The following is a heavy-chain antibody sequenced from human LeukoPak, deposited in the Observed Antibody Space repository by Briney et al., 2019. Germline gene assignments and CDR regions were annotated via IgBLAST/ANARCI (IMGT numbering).Heavy chain of an antibody. J-gene: IGHJ4*02. V-gene: IGHV3-9*01. CDR2: ISWNNGVI. CDR1: GFTFSSYA. CDR3: ARDGQYHDSSGLTGVLDF. Sequence: QPGGSLRLSCAASGFTFSSYAMSWVRQAPGKGLEWVSGISWNNGVIDYADSVKGRFAISRDNAKKSLYLQMNSLRAEDTALYYCARDGQYHDSSGLTGVLDFWGQGTLVTVSS. D-gene: IGHD3-22*01.